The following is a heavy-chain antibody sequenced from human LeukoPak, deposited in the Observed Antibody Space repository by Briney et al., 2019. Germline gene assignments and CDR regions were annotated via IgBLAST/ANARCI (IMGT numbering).Heavy chain of an antibody. D-gene: IGHD5-18*01. CDR2: ISSSDTYI. CDR1: GFTFSSYT. CDR3: ARGMDTTLVS. J-gene: IGHJ4*02. Sequence: SGGSLRLSRAASGFTFSSYTMNWVRQAPGKGLEWVSSISSSDTYISYADSLQGRFTISRDNAKNSLYLQLHSLRVEDTAVYYCARGMDTTLVSWGQGTLVTVSS. V-gene: IGHV3-21*01.